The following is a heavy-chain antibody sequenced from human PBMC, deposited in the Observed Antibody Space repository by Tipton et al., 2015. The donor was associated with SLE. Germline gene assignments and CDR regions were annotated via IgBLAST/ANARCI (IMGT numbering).Heavy chain of an antibody. D-gene: IGHD6-13*01. V-gene: IGHV3-23*01. J-gene: IGHJ6*02. CDR3: AKEVFDSSSWSVYYYYGMDV. Sequence: LSLTCAVYGGSFSGYYWSWIRQPPGKGLEWVSVTSISGTTTHYADSVKGRFTISRDNSKNTLYLQMNSLRVEDTAVYYCAKEVFDSSSWSVYYYYGMDVWGQGTTVTVSS. CDR2: TSISGTTT. CDR1: GGSFSGYY.